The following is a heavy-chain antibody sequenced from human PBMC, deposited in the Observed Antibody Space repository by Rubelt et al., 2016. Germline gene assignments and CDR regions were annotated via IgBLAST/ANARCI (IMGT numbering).Heavy chain of an antibody. J-gene: IGHJ6*02. V-gene: IGHV1-2*06. CDR2: INPNSGGT. D-gene: IGHD2-8*01. CDR1: GYTFTGYY. CDR3: AQDGVYGMDV. Sequence: GYTFTGYYMHWVRQAPGQGLEWMGRINPNSGGTNYAQKFQGRVTMTRDTSISIAYMELSRLRSDDTAVYYCAQDGVYGMDVWGQGTTVTVSS.